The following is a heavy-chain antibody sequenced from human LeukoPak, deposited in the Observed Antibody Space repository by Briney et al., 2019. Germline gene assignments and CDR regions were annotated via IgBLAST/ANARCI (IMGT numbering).Heavy chain of an antibody. CDR1: GFTLSSYG. D-gene: IGHD3-16*01. CDR2: IWYDGSNK. J-gene: IGHJ6*03. V-gene: IGHV3-33*01. CDR3: ARGRRGLWYYYMDV. Sequence: GGSLRLSCAASGFTLSSYGMHWVRQAPGKGLEWVAVIWYDGSNKYYADSVKGRFTISRDNSKNTLYLQMNSLRAEDTAVYYCARGRRGLWYYYMDVWGKGTTVTVSS.